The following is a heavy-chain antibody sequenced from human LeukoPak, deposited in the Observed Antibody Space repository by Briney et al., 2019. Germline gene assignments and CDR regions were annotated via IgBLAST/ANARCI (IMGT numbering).Heavy chain of an antibody. D-gene: IGHD1-26*01. CDR1: GFTFGDYA. J-gene: IGHJ3*02. Sequence: GGSLRLSCTASGFTFGDYAMSWVRQPPGKGLEWVGFIRSKAYGGTTEYAASVKGRFTISRDDSKSIAYLQLNSLKTEDTAVYYCTRDPRGSYGPDAFDIWGQGTMVTVSS. CDR3: TRDPRGSYGPDAFDI. V-gene: IGHV3-49*04. CDR2: IRSKAYGGTT.